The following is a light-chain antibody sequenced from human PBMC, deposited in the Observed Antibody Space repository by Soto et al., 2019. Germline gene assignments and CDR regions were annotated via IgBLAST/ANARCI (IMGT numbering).Light chain of an antibody. V-gene: IGLV2-23*02. CDR3: CSYTGDVL. CDR2: EVT. CDR1: TTYVGTIKL. J-gene: IGLJ2*01. Sequence: QSALTQPASVSGSPGQSITISCTVTTTYVGTIKLVSWYQQHPGEAPKLLIYEVTQRPSGVSNRFSGSKSDNTASLTISGLQAEDEADYYCCSYTGDVLFGGGTKLTVL.